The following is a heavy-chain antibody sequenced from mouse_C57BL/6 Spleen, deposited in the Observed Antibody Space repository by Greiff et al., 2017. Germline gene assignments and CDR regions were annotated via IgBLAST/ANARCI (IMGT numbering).Heavy chain of an antibody. J-gene: IGHJ2*01. CDR1: GYTFTEYT. V-gene: IGHV1-62-2*01. D-gene: IGHD2-4*01. CDR3: ARHEDPYDYDVGWIDY. Sequence: VQLQQSGAELVKPGASVTLSCKASGYTFTEYTIHWVKQRSGQGLEWIGWFYPGSGSIKYNEKFKDKATLTADKSSSTVYMELSRLTSEDAAVYFYARHEDPYDYDVGWIDYWGQGTTLTVSA. CDR2: FYPGSGSI.